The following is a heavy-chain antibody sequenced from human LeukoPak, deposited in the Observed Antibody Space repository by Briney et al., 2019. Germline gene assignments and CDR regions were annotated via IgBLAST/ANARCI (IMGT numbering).Heavy chain of an antibody. CDR3: ARRPKNYYGMDV. V-gene: IGHV3-30-3*01. Sequence: GRSLRRSCAASGFNFSSSAMHWVRQAPGKGLEWVAVISYDGTNKYHGDSVKGRFTISRDNSMNTLHLQMNSLRGEDTAVYYCARRPKNYYGMDVWGQGTTVTVSS. CDR2: ISYDGTNK. CDR1: GFNFSSSA. J-gene: IGHJ6*02.